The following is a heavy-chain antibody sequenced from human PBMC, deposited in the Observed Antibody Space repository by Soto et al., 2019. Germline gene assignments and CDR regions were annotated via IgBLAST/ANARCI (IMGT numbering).Heavy chain of an antibody. CDR1: GDSIDTSNYC. CDR2: VCYRGTT. V-gene: IGHV4-39*01. J-gene: IGHJ4*02. Sequence: SXETLSLPCTVSGDSIDTSNYCWGWIRQPPGKGLEWIGSVCYRGTTYYNPSLKSRLTISVDTSKRQFSLKLSSVTAADTAVFYCARQGEHSSSYFFDYWGQGPLVTVSS. D-gene: IGHD6-6*01. CDR3: ARQGEHSSSYFFDY.